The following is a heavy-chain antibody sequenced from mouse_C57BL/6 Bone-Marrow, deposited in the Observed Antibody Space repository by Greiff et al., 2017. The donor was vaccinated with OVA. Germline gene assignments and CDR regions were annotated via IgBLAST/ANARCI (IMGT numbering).Heavy chain of an antibody. CDR2: ISSGGSYT. Sequence: EVKVEESGGDLVKPGGSLKLSCAASGFTFSSYGMSWVRQTPDKRLEWVATISSGGSYTYYPDSVKWRFTISRDNAKNTLYQQMSRLKSEDTAMYYWAIHGWALYYFDYWGQGTTLTVSS. J-gene: IGHJ2*01. CDR3: AIHGWALYYFDY. CDR1: GFTFSSYG. D-gene: IGHD2-3*01. V-gene: IGHV5-6*02.